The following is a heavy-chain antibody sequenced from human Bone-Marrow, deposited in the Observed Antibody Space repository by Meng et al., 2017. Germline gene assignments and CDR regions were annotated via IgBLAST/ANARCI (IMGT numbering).Heavy chain of an antibody. D-gene: IGHD5-24*01. V-gene: IGHV1-8*01. Sequence: ASVKVSCKASGYTFTSYDINWVRQATGQGLEWMGWMNPNSGNTGYAQKFQGRATMTRNTSISTAYMKLSSLRSEDTAVYYCATQSTIEMATIKGLYFDYWGQGTLVTVSS. CDR1: GYTFTSYD. J-gene: IGHJ4*02. CDR2: MNPNSGNT. CDR3: ATQSTIEMATIKGLYFDY.